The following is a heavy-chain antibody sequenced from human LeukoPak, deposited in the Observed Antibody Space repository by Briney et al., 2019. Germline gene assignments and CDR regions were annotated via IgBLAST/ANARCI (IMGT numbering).Heavy chain of an antibody. CDR3: ARDLVTVTKGFDI. V-gene: IGHV4-59*11. CDR2: ISYIGST. D-gene: IGHD4-17*01. J-gene: IGHJ3*02. CDR1: ADSFSSHY. Sequence: SETLSLTCAVSADSFSSHYWTWIRQSPGTGLEWIGYISYIGSTNYNPSPKSRVTISIDTSKNQFSLKLRSVTAADTAVYYCARDLVTVTKGFDIWGQGTMVSVSS.